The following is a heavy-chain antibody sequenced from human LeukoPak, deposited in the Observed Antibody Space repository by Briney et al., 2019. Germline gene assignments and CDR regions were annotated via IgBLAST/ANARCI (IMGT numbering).Heavy chain of an antibody. CDR1: GFSISSYY. J-gene: IGHJ5*02. V-gene: IGHV4-59*01. CDR2: IYYSGST. CDR3: ARETRGNWFDP. Sequence: SETLSLTCTVSGFSISSYYWSWIRQPPGKGLEWIGYIYYSGSTNYNPSLKSRVTISVDTSKNQFCLKLSSVTAADTAVYYCARETRGNWFDPWGQGTLVTVSS. D-gene: IGHD1-7*01.